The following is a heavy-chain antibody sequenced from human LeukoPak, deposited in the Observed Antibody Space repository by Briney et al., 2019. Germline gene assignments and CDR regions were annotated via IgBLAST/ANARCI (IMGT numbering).Heavy chain of an antibody. J-gene: IGHJ6*02. CDR2: IYYSGST. CDR1: GGSINSGGYY. Sequence: SETLSLTCTVSGGSINSGGYYWSWIRQHPGKGLEWIGYIYYSGSTYYNPSLKSRVTISVDTSKNQFSLKLSSVTAADTAVYYCARDPLRDAPYYYYYGMDVWGQGTTVTVSS. CDR3: ARDPLRDAPYYYYYGMDV. V-gene: IGHV4-31*03. D-gene: IGHD3-16*01.